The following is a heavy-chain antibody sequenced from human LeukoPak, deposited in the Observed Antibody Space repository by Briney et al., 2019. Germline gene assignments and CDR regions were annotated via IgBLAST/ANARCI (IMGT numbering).Heavy chain of an antibody. Sequence: GGSLRLSCAASGFTFSSYGMSWVRQAPGKGLEWVSAISGSGGSTYYVDSVKGRFTISRDNSKNTLYLQMNSLRAEDTAVYYCAKDSSGWYFVYWGQGTLVTVSS. J-gene: IGHJ4*02. CDR1: GFTFSSYG. CDR3: AKDSSGWYFVY. CDR2: ISGSGGST. D-gene: IGHD6-19*01. V-gene: IGHV3-23*01.